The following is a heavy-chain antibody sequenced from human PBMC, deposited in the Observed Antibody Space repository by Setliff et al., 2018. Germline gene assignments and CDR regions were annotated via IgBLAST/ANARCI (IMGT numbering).Heavy chain of an antibody. V-gene: IGHV1-2*02. CDR3: ARAFGMYYDFWSGSLHYFDY. J-gene: IGHJ4*02. CDR1: GYTFTGYY. CDR2: INPNSGGT. Sequence: ASVKVSCKASGYTFTGYYMHWVRQAPGQGLEWMGWINPNSGGTNYAQKFQGRVTMTRDTSISTAYMELSRLRSDDTAVYYRARAFGMYYDFWSGSLHYFDYWGQGTLVTVSS. D-gene: IGHD3-3*01.